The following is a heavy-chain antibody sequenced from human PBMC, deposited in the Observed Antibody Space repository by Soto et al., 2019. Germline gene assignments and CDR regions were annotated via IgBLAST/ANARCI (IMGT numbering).Heavy chain of an antibody. CDR2: IYPGDSDT. V-gene: IGHV5-51*03. J-gene: IGHJ5*02. CDR3: ARGDSIFGVVMGGTRSDP. Sequence: GECLKISGKGSGYSFTSYWIGWVPQMPGKGLEGMGIIYPGDSDTTYSPSFQGQVTISVYLKMNSLRAEATAVYYCARGDSIFGVVMGGTRSDPWSRATPVPVS. CDR1: GYSFTSYW. D-gene: IGHD3-3*01.